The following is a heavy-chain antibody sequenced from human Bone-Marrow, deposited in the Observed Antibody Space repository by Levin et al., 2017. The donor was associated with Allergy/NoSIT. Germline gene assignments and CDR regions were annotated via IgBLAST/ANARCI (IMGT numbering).Heavy chain of an antibody. CDR1: GFTFTSHW. Sequence: GGSLRLSCAASGFTFTSHWMSWVRQAPGKGLEWVANIKQDGSEKNYVDSVKGRLTISRDNAKNSLYLQMNSLRAEDTAVYYCARDFRGVFDYWGRGTLVTVAS. V-gene: IGHV3-7*03. J-gene: IGHJ4*02. CDR2: IKQDGSEK. CDR3: ARDFRGVFDY.